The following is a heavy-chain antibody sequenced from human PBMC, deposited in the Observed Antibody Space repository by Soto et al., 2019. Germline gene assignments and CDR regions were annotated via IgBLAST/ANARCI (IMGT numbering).Heavy chain of an antibody. CDR3: IQSRCGGDCLQSYASYYYYGMDV. CDR1: AFSLSTGGVG. V-gene: IGHV2-5*02. CDR2: IYWDDDK. D-gene: IGHD2-21*02. Sequence: QITLKESGPTLVKPTQTLTLTCTFSAFSLSTGGVGVGWIRQPPGKALEWLALIYWDDDKRYSPSLRSRLTITKGTSKNQVVLTMTNMDPVDTATYYCIQSRCGGDCLQSYASYYYYGMDVWGQGTTVTVSS. J-gene: IGHJ6*02.